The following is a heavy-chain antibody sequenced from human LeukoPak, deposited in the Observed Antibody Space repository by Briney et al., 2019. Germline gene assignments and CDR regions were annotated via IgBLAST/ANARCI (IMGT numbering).Heavy chain of an antibody. CDR1: GGSISSYY. CDR3: ARTPDSSGYFDY. V-gene: IGHV4-59*01. D-gene: IGHD6-19*01. CDR2: IYYSGST. J-gene: IGHJ4*02. Sequence: PSETLSLTCTVSGGSISSYYWSWIGQPPGKGLEWIGYIYYSGSTNYNPSLKSRVTISVDTSKNQFSLKLSSVTDADTAVYYCARTPDSSGYFDYWGQGTLVTVSS.